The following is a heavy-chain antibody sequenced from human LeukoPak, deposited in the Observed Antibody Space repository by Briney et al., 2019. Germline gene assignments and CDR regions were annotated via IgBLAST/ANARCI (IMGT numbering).Heavy chain of an antibody. CDR2: ISSSSSYI. Sequence: GGSLRLSCAASGFTFSSYSMNWVRQAPGKGLEWVSSISSSSSYIYYADSVKGRFTISRDNAKNSLYLQMNSLRAEDTAVYYCARLGVWDYGDYTVGCWGQGTLVTVSS. D-gene: IGHD4-17*01. CDR1: GFTFSSYS. V-gene: IGHV3-21*01. J-gene: IGHJ4*02. CDR3: ARLGVWDYGDYTVGC.